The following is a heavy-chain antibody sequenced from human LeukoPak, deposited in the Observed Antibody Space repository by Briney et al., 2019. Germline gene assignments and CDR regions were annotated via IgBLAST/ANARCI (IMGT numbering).Heavy chain of an antibody. J-gene: IGHJ3*02. Sequence: SETLSLTCTVSGGSISSYYWSWIRQPPGKGLEWIGYIYYSGSTNYNPSLKSRVTISVDTSKNQFSLKLSSVTAADTAVYYCARDTYYYDSSGYSDAFDIWGQGTMVTVSS. CDR3: ARDTYYYDSSGYSDAFDI. CDR2: IYYSGST. CDR1: GGSISSYY. D-gene: IGHD3-22*01. V-gene: IGHV4-59*12.